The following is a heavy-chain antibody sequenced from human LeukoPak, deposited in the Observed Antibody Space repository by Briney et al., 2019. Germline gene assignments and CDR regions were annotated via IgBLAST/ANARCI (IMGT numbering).Heavy chain of an antibody. Sequence: ASVKVSCKASGYTFTGYYMHWVRQAPGQGLEWMGWISAYNGNTNYAQKLQGRVTMTTDTSTSTAYMELRSLRSDDTAVYYCARDSLGYYDSSGYPDYWGQGTLVTVSS. CDR2: ISAYNGNT. J-gene: IGHJ4*02. D-gene: IGHD3-22*01. CDR3: ARDSLGYYDSSGYPDY. CDR1: GYTFTGYY. V-gene: IGHV1-18*04.